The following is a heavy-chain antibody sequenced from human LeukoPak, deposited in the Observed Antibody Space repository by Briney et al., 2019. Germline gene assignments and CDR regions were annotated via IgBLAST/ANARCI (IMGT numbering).Heavy chain of an antibody. Sequence: GGSLRLSCAASGFTFSTYWMTWVRQAPGKGLEWVANIKQDGSEKYYVDSVRGRFTISRDNAKNSLYLQMNSLRAEDTDVYHCARDCWGNYYDDSSGYSCFWGQGTLVTVSS. CDR2: IKQDGSEK. CDR1: GFTFSTYW. D-gene: IGHD3-22*01. CDR3: ARDCWGNYYDDSSGYSCF. V-gene: IGHV3-7*01. J-gene: IGHJ4*02.